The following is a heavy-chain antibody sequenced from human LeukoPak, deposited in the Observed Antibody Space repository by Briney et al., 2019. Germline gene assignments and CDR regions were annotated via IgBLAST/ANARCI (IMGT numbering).Heavy chain of an antibody. CDR2: IYSSGTT. CDR1: GGSVTIYY. D-gene: IGHD2-2*01. Sequence: SETLSLTCTVSGGSVTIYYWSWIRQPAGKGLEWIGRIYSSGTTNYNPSLKSRVTIPVDKSKNQLSLNLTSVTAADTAVYCCAREVPAAITVVDVWGKGTTVTVSS. V-gene: IGHV4-4*07. CDR3: AREVPAAITVVDV. J-gene: IGHJ6*04.